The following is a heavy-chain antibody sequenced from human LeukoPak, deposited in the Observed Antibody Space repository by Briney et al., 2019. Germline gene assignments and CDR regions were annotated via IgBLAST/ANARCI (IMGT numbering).Heavy chain of an antibody. D-gene: IGHD3-10*01. CDR3: SKSLTKVRGVTDYYYGMDV. CDR1: GFTFSSYG. Sequence: PGRSLRLSCAASGFTFSSYGMHWVRQAPGKGLEWVAVIWYDGSNKYYADSVKGRFTISRDNSKNTLYLQMNSLRAEDPAVYYCSKSLTKVRGVTDYYYGMDVWGQGTTVTVSS. J-gene: IGHJ6*02. V-gene: IGHV3-33*06. CDR2: IWYDGSNK.